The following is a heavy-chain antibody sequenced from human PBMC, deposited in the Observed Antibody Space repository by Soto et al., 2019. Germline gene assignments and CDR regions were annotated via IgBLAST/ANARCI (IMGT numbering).Heavy chain of an antibody. V-gene: IGHV6-1*01. CDR2: TYYRSRWDN. D-gene: IGHD3-16*01. CDR3: ARAEYTYNYRGLEN. J-gene: IGHJ4*02. Sequence: SQTLSLTCAISGDSVSGNSAAWNWIRQSPSRGLEWLGRTYYRSRWDNEYAVSVNSRITVTPDTSKNQFSLRLASVTTADTAVYYCARAEYTYNYRGLENWGRGTLVTVSS. CDR1: GDSVSGNSAA.